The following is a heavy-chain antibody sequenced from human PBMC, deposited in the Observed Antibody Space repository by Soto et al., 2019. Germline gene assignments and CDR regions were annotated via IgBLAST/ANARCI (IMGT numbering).Heavy chain of an antibody. CDR3: AREALTDGDPYYFDY. CDR2: INHSGST. CDR1: GGYFSGYG. J-gene: IGHJ4*02. V-gene: IGHV4-34*01. Sequence: SETLSLTCAVYGGYFSGYGLSWISQPPGKGLEWIGEINHSGSTNYNPSLKSRVTISVDTSKNQFSLKLSSVTAADTAVYYCAREALTDGDPYYFDYWGQGTLVTVSS. D-gene: IGHD4-17*01.